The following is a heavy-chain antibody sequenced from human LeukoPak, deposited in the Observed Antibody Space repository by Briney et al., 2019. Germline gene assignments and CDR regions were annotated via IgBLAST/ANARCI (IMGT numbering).Heavy chain of an antibody. J-gene: IGHJ4*02. D-gene: IGHD3-9*01. CDR2: IKQDGNEK. CDR1: GFTFSSYA. CDR3: ARVFWCEIRYFGWVMARAMDY. Sequence: GRSLRLSCAASGFTFSSYAMHWVRQAPGKGPKWVANIKQDGNEKYYVESVKGRFTISRDNTKDSLFLQMNSLRVEDTAVYYCARVFWCEIRYFGWVMARAMDYWGQGTLVTVSS. V-gene: IGHV3-7*01.